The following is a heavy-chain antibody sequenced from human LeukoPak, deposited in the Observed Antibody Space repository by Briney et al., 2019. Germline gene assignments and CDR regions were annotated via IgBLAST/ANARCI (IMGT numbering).Heavy chain of an antibody. V-gene: IGHV3-30*03. Sequence: GGSLRLSCAASGFTFSNYDMYWVRQAPGKGLEWVAVISYDGSSANYADSVRGRFTVSRDNSKNIVYLELQTLTTDDTAVFYCARDWGDLLAFGPWGQGTLVIVSS. CDR3: ARDWGDLLAFGP. CDR1: GFTFSNYD. CDR2: ISYDGSSA. D-gene: IGHD3-3*01. J-gene: IGHJ5*02.